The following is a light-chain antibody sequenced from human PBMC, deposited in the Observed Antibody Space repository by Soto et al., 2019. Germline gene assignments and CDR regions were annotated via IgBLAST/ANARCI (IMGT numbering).Light chain of an antibody. CDR1: QGTSIW. J-gene: IGKJ1*01. Sequence: IQMTQSPSSLRASVGDRVTITCRASQGTSIWLAWYQQKPGKAPKLLVYQASQLESGVPSIFIGSGSGTAFSLTLSRLQPDDGATYYCQQYGDVSRTFGQGTKVEI. V-gene: IGKV1-5*03. CDR2: QAS. CDR3: QQYGDVSRT.